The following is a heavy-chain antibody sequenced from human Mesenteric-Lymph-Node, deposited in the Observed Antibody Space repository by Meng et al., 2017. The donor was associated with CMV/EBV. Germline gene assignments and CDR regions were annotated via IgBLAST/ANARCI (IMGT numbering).Heavy chain of an antibody. V-gene: IGHV3-30*18. J-gene: IGHJ4*02. Sequence: GESLKISCAASGFTFSSYWMSWVRQAPGKGLEWVALISYDGRNKQYADSVKGRFTISRDNSKNTMYMQMNSLRAEDTAVYYCAKSKYQLPSIDYWGQGTLVTVS. D-gene: IGHD2-2*01. CDR1: GFTFSSYW. CDR2: ISYDGRNK. CDR3: AKSKYQLPSIDY.